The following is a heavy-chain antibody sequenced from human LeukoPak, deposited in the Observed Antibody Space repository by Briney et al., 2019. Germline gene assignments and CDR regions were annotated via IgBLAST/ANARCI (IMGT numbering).Heavy chain of an antibody. CDR2: IHHSGRS. Sequence: PSQTLSLTCTVSADSLSSGGHYWAWIRQFPGKGLESIGFIHHSGRSRHNPSLKDRVAISVDTSRKQFAPKLSSVTAADTAMYYCARGGNRFGGFYFDYWGQGIQVIVSS. J-gene: IGHJ4*02. D-gene: IGHD3-10*01. CDR1: ADSLSSGGHY. V-gene: IGHV4-31*03. CDR3: ARGGNRFGGFYFDY.